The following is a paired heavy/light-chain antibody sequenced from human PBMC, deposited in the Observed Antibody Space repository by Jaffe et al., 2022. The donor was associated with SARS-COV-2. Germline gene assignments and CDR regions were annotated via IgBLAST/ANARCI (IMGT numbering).Heavy chain of an antibody. D-gene: IGHD4-17*01. CDR2: INAGNGNT. V-gene: IGHV1-3*01. Sequence: QVQLVQSGAEVKKPGASVKVSCKASGYTFTSYAMHWVRQAPGQRLEWMGWINAGNGNTKYSQKFQGRVTITRDTSASTAYMELSSLRSEDTAVYYCARGTVTTVPFDYYYGMDVWGQGTTVTVSS. J-gene: IGHJ6*02. CDR1: GYTFTSYA. CDR3: ARGTVTTVPFDYYYGMDV.
Light chain of an antibody. V-gene: IGKV2-24*01. CDR2: KIS. CDR1: QSLVHSDGNTY. Sequence: DIVMTQTPLSSPVTLGQPASISCRSSQSLVHSDGNTYLSWLQQRPGQPPRLLIYKISNRFSGVPDRFSGSGAGTDFTLKISRVEAEDVGVYYCMQATQFPLTFGGGTKVEIK. CDR3: MQATQFPLT. J-gene: IGKJ4*01.